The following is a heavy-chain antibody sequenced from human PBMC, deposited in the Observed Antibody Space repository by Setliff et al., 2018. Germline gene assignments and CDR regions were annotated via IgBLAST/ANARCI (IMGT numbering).Heavy chain of an antibody. CDR1: GFTFTDYA. J-gene: IGHJ4*02. CDR2: IYSGDRST. D-gene: IGHD1-7*01. V-gene: IGHV3-23*03. Sequence: PGGSLRLSCAASGFTFTDYAMSWVRQAPGKGLEWVSTIYSGDRSTFYTDSVKGRFIIYRDSSKNTLYMQMNSLRAEDTAVYYCAKPRVELRWGFESWGQGTLVTVSS. CDR3: AKPRVELRWGFES.